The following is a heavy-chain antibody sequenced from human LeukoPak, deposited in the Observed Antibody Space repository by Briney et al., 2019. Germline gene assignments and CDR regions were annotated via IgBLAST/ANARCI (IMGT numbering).Heavy chain of an antibody. V-gene: IGHV3-48*01. CDR1: GFTFSSYS. Sequence: GGSLRLSCAASGFTFSSYSMNWVRQAPGKGLEWVSYISSSSSTIYYADSVKGRFTISRDNAKNTLYLQMNSLRAEDTAVYYCAKDRNYYDSSGSNYFDYWGQGTLVTVSS. D-gene: IGHD3-22*01. CDR2: ISSSSSTI. CDR3: AKDRNYYDSSGSNYFDY. J-gene: IGHJ4*02.